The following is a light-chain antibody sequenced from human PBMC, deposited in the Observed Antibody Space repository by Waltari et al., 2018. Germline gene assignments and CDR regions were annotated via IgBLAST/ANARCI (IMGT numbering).Light chain of an antibody. J-gene: IGLJ2*01. V-gene: IGLV1-51*02. CDR3: GTWDSSLTAGV. Sequence: QSVLPQPPSVSAAPGQRVTISCSGSTSNIGNNSVSWYQQLPGTAHKLLIYENNKRPSGSSDRVSGAKSGAAATLGITGLRAGDEADYYCGTWDSSLTAGVFGGGTKLTVL. CDR2: ENN. CDR1: TSNIGNNS.